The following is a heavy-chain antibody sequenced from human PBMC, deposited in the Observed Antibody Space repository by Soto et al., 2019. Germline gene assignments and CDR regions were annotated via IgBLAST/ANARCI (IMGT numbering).Heavy chain of an antibody. CDR2: IYPGDSDT. CDR3: ARPGGAHQQNYFDP. CDR1: GYRFTLYS. V-gene: IGHV5-51*01. D-gene: IGHD1-7*01. Sequence: PGESIKISCTVSGYRFTLYSIACVRPLPGKGLEWMGSIYPGDSDTKYSPSFQGQVTISVDKSISTAYLQWSSLKASDTGMYYCARPGGAHQQNYFDPWGQGTLVTVSS. J-gene: IGHJ5*02.